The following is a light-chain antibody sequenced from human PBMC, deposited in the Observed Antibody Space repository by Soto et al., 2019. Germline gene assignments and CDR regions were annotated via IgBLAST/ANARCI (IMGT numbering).Light chain of an antibody. J-gene: IGLJ3*02. Sequence: QSALTQTASVSGSPGQSITISCTGTSSDVGGYDYVSWYQQHPGKAPKLMIYDVSNRPSGVSNRFSGSKSGNTASLTISGLQAEDDADYYCSSYTSSGTLVFGGGTKLTVL. CDR2: DVS. V-gene: IGLV2-14*01. CDR1: SSDVGGYDY. CDR3: SSYTSSGTLV.